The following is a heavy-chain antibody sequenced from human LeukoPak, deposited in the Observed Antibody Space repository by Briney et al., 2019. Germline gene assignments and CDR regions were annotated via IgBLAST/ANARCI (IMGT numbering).Heavy chain of an antibody. J-gene: IGHJ4*02. CDR3: ARVEGYNYFDY. Sequence: PGGSLRLSCAASGFTFSSYAMHWVRQAPGKGLEWVAVISYDGSNKYYADSVKGRFTISRDNSKNTLYLQMNSLRAEDTAVYYCARVEGYNYFDYWGQGTLVTVSS. V-gene: IGHV3-30-3*01. CDR2: ISYDGSNK. D-gene: IGHD5-24*01. CDR1: GFTFSSYA.